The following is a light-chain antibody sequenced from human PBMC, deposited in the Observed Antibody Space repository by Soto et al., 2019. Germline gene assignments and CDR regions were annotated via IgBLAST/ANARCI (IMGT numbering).Light chain of an antibody. CDR1: RSNVCSHIC. J-gene: IGLJ1*01. CDR2: EGR. CDR3: SSCTSSNTFV. V-gene: IGLV2-14*01. Sequence: QSVLTQPPSVSGSPGQSITISSTGTRSNVCSHICPSWYQQHPCKAPKLMIYEGRNRPSGVSYRFSGSKSGYTASLIISGLQAEDDADYYCSSCTSSNTFVFGTG.